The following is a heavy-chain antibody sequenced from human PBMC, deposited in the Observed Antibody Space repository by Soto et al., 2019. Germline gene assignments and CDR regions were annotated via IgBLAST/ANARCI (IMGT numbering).Heavy chain of an antibody. V-gene: IGHV3-21*01. CDR2: INTKSNYI. Sequence: GGSLRLSCAASGFTFSSYSMNWVRQAPGKGLEWVSSINTKSNYIYYADSVRGRFTISRDNAKSSLYLQMNSLRAEDTAVYYCARLFTTAWFDPWGQGTLVTVSS. CDR3: ARLFTTAWFDP. J-gene: IGHJ5*02. D-gene: IGHD3-3*01. CDR1: GFTFSSYS.